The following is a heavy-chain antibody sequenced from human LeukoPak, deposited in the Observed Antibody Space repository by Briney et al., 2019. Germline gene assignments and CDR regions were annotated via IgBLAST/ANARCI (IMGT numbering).Heavy chain of an antibody. CDR1: GFTFSSYS. CDR3: ARDRGNSIVGADFDS. J-gene: IGHJ4*02. CDR2: ISSSSSCI. D-gene: IGHD1-26*01. V-gene: IGHV3-21*01. Sequence: GGSLRLSCAASGFTFSSYSMNWVRQAPGKGLEWVSSISSSSSCIYYADSVKGRFTISRDNAKNSLYLQMNSLRAEDTAVYYCARDRGNSIVGADFDSWGQGTLVTVSS.